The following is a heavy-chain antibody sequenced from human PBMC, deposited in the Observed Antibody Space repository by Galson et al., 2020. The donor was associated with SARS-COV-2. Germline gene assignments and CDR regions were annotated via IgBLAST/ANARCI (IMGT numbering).Heavy chain of an antibody. D-gene: IGHD2-15*01. CDR1: GGTFSSYA. J-gene: IGHJ5*02. Sequence: SVKVSCKASGGTFSSYAISWVRQAPGQGLEWMGGIIPIFGTANYAQKFQGRVTITADESTSTAYMELSSLRSEDTAVYYCARGTYCSGGSCCRGAWFDPWGQGTLVTVSS. V-gene: IGHV1-69*13. CDR3: ARGTYCSGGSCCRGAWFDP. CDR2: IIPIFGTA.